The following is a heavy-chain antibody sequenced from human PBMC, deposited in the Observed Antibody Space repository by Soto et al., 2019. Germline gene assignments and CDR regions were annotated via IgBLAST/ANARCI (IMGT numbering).Heavy chain of an antibody. D-gene: IGHD2-21*02. J-gene: IGHJ4*02. CDR1: GFTFSSYG. V-gene: IGHV3-33*01. CDR3: ARYGGHSLDY. CDR2: IWYDGSNK. Sequence: QVQLVESGGGVVQPGRSLRLSCAASGFTFSSYGMHWVRQAPGKGLEWMAVIWYDGSNKYYGDSVKGRFTISRDNSKNTLYLQMNSLRAEDTAVCYCARYGGHSLDYWGQGALVTVSS.